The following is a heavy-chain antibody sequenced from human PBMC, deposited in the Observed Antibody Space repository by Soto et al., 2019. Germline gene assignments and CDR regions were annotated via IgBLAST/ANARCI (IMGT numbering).Heavy chain of an antibody. J-gene: IGHJ3*01. Sequence: EVQLLESGGGLVQPGGSLRLSCEASGFTFSSYAMSWVRQAPGKGLEWVSGISGSGGSIYYADSVKGRFIISRDNSKNMLNLQMNSLSAEDTAVYYCAKLQSRELGRGAFDVWGQGTMVTVSS. V-gene: IGHV3-23*01. CDR2: ISGSGGSI. CDR3: AKLQSRELGRGAFDV. D-gene: IGHD7-27*01. CDR1: GFTFSSYA.